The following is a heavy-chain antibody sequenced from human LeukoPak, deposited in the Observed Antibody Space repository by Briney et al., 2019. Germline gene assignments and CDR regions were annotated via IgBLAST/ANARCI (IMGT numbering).Heavy chain of an antibody. CDR1: GFTFSDYL. CDR3: ARGGLGYCSSTSCYYFYYFDY. D-gene: IGHD2-2*01. Sequence: GRSLRLSCTTSGFTFSDYLMNWFRQAPGKGLEWVSYISSSGSTIYYADSVKGRFTISRDNAKNSLYLQMNSLRAEDTAVYYCARGGLGYCSSTSCYYFYYFDYWGQGTLVTVSS. J-gene: IGHJ4*02. V-gene: IGHV3-11*04. CDR2: ISSSGSTI.